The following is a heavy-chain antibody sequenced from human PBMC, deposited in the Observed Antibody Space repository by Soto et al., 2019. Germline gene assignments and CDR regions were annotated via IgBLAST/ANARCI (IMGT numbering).Heavy chain of an antibody. D-gene: IGHD3-22*01. CDR1: GYSISSCYY. J-gene: IGHJ4*02. V-gene: IGHV4-38-2*01. CDR3: ARCYYDSSGYYGDFDY. Sequence: PSETLSLTCAVSGYSISSCYYWGWIRQPPGKGLEWIGSIYHSGSTYYNPSLKSRVTISVDTSKNQFSLKLSSVTAADTAVYYCARCYYDSSGYYGDFDYWGQGTLVTVSS. CDR2: IYHSGST.